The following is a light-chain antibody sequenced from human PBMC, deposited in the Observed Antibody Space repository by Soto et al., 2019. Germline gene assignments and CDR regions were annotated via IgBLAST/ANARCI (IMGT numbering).Light chain of an antibody. CDR2: GVS. CDR1: QSVSSN. CDR3: QQYSDWPLT. J-gene: IGKJ4*01. Sequence: ERVMTQSRATLSVSPGERATLSCRASQSVSSNLAWYQQKPGQAPRLFMYGVSTRATGMPARFSGSGSGTEFTLIISSLQSEDIADYYCQQYSDWPLTFGGGTKVDIK. V-gene: IGKV3D-15*01.